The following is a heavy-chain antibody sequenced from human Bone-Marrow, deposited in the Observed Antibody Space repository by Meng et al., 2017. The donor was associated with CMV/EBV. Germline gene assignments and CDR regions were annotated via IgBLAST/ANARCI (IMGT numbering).Heavy chain of an antibody. V-gene: IGHV1-2*02. CDR3: ARDQVYYYDSGFGGDYYGMDV. CDR1: GYTFTGYY. Sequence: ASVKVSCKASGYTFTGYYMHWVRQAPGQGLEWMGWINPNSGGTNYAQKFQGRVTMTRDTSSSTAYMELSRLRSDDTAVYYCARDQVYYYDSGFGGDYYGMDVWGQGTTVTVSS. J-gene: IGHJ6*02. D-gene: IGHD3-22*01. CDR2: INPNSGGT.